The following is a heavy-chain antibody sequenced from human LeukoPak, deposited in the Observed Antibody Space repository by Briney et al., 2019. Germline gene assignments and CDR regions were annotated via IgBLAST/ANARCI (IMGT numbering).Heavy chain of an antibody. Sequence: GGSLRLSCAASGFTFSNYEINWVRQAPGKGLEWVSYISSSGSAIYYADSVKGRFTISRDNAKNSLWLQMNSLRADDTAVYYCARRSGYYNYFDYWGQGTLVTVSS. D-gene: IGHD3-22*01. CDR2: ISSSGSAI. CDR1: GFTFSNYE. V-gene: IGHV3-48*03. CDR3: ARRSGYYNYFDY. J-gene: IGHJ4*02.